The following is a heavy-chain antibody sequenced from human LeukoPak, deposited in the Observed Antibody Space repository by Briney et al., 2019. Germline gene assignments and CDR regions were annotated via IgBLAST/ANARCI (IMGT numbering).Heavy chain of an antibody. J-gene: IGHJ4*02. CDR1: GYTFSNYG. CDR2: ISGHNGDV. D-gene: IGHD3-10*01. V-gene: IGHV1-18*01. Sequence: ALVKVSYKASGYTFSNYGITWVRQAPGQGLEWMGTISGHNGDVNYAPKFQGGVTMTTDTSTTTAYMELRSLRFDDTAVYYCARYNSLLRGVTTSDYWGQGTLVTVSS. CDR3: ARYNSLLRGVTTSDY.